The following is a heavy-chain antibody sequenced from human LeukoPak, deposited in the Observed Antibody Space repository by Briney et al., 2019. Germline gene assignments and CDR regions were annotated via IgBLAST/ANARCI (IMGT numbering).Heavy chain of an antibody. V-gene: IGHV4-30-4*01. CDR1: GGSISSGDYY. CDR3: ARPYYYDSRIDP. Sequence: SQTLSLTYTVSGGSISSGDYYWSWIRQPPGKGLEWIAYMYYSGSTYYNPSLKSRVTMSADTSKNQLSLKLSSVTAADTAVYYCARPYYYDSRIDPWGQGILVTVSS. D-gene: IGHD3-22*01. J-gene: IGHJ5*02. CDR2: MYYSGST.